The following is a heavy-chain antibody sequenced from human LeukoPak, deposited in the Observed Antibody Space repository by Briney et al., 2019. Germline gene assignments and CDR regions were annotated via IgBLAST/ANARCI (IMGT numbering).Heavy chain of an antibody. CDR1: GGSIYTSNW. D-gene: IGHD2-15*01. V-gene: IGHV4-4*02. Sequence: SGTLSLTCGVSGGSIYTSNWWTWVRQPPGKGLEWIGEVYHSGSTRYSPSLKSRVTILVDKSKNQFFLRLNSVTAADTAVYYCARDRGYCDGGSCYSFDFWGQGTLVTVSS. J-gene: IGHJ4*02. CDR3: ARDRGYCDGGSCYSFDF. CDR2: VYHSGST.